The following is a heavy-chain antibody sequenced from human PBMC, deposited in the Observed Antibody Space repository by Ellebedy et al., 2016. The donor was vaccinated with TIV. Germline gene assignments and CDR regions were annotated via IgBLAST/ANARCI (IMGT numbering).Heavy chain of an antibody. J-gene: IGHJ4*02. CDR1: GGSISSSGYY. CDR3: AGNAGNLEGPFDY. V-gene: IGHV4-39*01. CDR2: IYYSGST. Sequence: MPSETLSLTCTVSGGSISSSGYYWGWFRQPPGKGLEWIGSIYYSGSTYYNPSLKSRVTISVDTSKNQFSLKLSSVTAANTAVYNCAGNAGNLEGPFDYWGQGTLVTVSS.